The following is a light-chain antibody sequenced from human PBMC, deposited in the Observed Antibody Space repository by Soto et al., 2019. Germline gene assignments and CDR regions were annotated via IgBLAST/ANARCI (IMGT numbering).Light chain of an antibody. J-gene: IGKJ5*01. CDR3: QQYGNLPIT. CDR2: GGI. Sequence: EVVLTQSPGTLSFSPGERATLSCRASQSVASNYIAWYQQKPGQAPRLLIYGGISRATGVPDRFSGSGSGTDITLTISRLEPEDFAVYYCQQYGNLPITFGQGTRLEI. CDR1: QSVASNY. V-gene: IGKV3-20*01.